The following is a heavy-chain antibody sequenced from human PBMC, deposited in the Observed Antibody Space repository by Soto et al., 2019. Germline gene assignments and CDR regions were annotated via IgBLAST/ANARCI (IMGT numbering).Heavy chain of an antibody. CDR3: ARDASYYSLWSGYYPSRNGMDV. CDR2: IWYDGSKK. J-gene: IGHJ6*02. CDR1: GFTFSSFG. D-gene: IGHD3-3*01. V-gene: IGHV3-33*01. Sequence: QVQVVESGGGVVQPGRSLRLFCAASGFTFSSFGMHWVRQAPGKGLEWVSLIWYDGSKKSYGDSVKGRFTISRDNSRKKVYLQMNSLRADDTAAYYCARDASYYSLWSGYYPSRNGMDVWGQGTTVTVSS.